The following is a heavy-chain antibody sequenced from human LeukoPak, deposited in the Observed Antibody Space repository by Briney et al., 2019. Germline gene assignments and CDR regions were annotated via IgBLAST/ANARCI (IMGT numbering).Heavy chain of an antibody. Sequence: GGSLRLSCAASGFTFSSYSMNWVRQAPGKGLEWVSSISGSSSYIYYADSVKGRFTISRDNAKNSLYPQMNSLRAEDTAVYYCARAKQSSGLYFDYWGQGTLVTVSS. CDR3: ARAKQSSGLYFDY. D-gene: IGHD6-19*01. J-gene: IGHJ4*02. CDR1: GFTFSSYS. V-gene: IGHV3-21*01. CDR2: ISGSSSYI.